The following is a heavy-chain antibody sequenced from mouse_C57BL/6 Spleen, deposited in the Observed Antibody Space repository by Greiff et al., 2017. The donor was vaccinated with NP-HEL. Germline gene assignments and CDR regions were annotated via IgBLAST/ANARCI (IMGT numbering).Heavy chain of an antibody. CDR1: GYTFTSYG. CDR3: ARHGGFAY. J-gene: IGHJ3*01. V-gene: IGHV1-81*01. Sequence: VQLKESGAELARPGASVKLSCKASGYTFTSYGISWVKQRTGQGLEWIGEIYPRSGNTYYNEKFKGKATLTADKSSSTAYMELRSLTSEDSAVYFCARHGGFAYWGQGTLVTVSA. CDR2: IYPRSGNT.